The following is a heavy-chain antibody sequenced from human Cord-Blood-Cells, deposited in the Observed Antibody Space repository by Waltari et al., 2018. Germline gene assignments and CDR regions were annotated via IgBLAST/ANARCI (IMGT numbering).Heavy chain of an antibody. J-gene: IGHJ5*02. Sequence: EVQLVESGGGLVQPGGSLRLSCSASGFTFSSYWLHWVSHAPGKGLVWVSRINSDGSSTSYADSVKDRFTISRDNAKNTLYLQMNSLRAEDTAVYYCARDLYGSGSYNWFDPWGQGTLVTVSS. CDR2: INSDGSST. CDR1: GFTFSSYW. CDR3: ARDLYGSGSYNWFDP. D-gene: IGHD3-10*01. V-gene: IGHV3-74*01.